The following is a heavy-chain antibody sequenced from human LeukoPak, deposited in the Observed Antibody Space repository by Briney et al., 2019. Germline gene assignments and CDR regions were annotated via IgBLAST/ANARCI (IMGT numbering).Heavy chain of an antibody. CDR1: GGSISSGSYY. Sequence: SQTLSLTCTVSGGSISSGSYYWSWIRQPAGKGLEWIGRIYTSGSTNYNPSLKSRVTISVDTSKNQFSLKLSSVTAADTAVYYCASIYDFWSGYPPQSHYYYYYYMDVWGKGTTVTVSS. J-gene: IGHJ6*03. D-gene: IGHD3-3*01. CDR3: ASIYDFWSGYPPQSHYYYYYYMDV. V-gene: IGHV4-61*02. CDR2: IYTSGST.